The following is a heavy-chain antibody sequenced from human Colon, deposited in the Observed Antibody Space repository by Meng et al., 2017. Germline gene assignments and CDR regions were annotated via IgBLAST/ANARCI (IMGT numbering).Heavy chain of an antibody. CDR3: ARGPMVSQYFHH. CDR1: GYTFTSYD. CDR2: KNPNSGNT. Sequence: ASVKVSCKASGYTFTSYDINWVRQATGQGLEWMGWKNPNSGNTGYAQKFQGRVTMTRNTSISTAYMELSSLRSEDTAVYYCARGPMVSQYFHHWGQGTLVTVSS. V-gene: IGHV1-8*01. D-gene: IGHD2-8*01. J-gene: IGHJ1*01.